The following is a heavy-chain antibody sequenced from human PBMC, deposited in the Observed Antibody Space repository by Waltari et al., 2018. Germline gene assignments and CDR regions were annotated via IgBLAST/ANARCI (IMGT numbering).Heavy chain of an antibody. CDR1: DLTSSSSR. D-gene: IGHD2-15*01. CDR2: ISSSSSYI. J-gene: IGHJ3*02. V-gene: IGHV3-21*01. CDR3: ARDRTGLDLLMSAFDI. Sequence: EVQLLESGGGLVKPGGSLSLSFQPSDLTSSSSRLTWVRPPPGKGLEWVSSISSSSSYIYYADSVKGRFTISRDNAKNSLYLQMNSLRAEDTAVYYCARDRTGLDLLMSAFDIWGQGTMVTVSS.